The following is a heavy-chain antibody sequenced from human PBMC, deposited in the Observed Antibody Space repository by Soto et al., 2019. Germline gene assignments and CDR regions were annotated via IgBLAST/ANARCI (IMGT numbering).Heavy chain of an antibody. CDR2: IWYDGSNK. D-gene: IGHD3-10*01. J-gene: IGHJ4*02. V-gene: IGHV3-33*01. CDR1: GFTFSSYG. Sequence: QVQLVESGGGVVQPGRSLRLSCAASGFTFSSYGMHWVRQAPGKGLEWVAVIWYDGSNKYYADSVKGRFTISRDNSKNTLYLQMNSLRAEDTAVYYSARGEIGYYGSGNDYWGQGTLVTVSS. CDR3: ARGEIGYYGSGNDY.